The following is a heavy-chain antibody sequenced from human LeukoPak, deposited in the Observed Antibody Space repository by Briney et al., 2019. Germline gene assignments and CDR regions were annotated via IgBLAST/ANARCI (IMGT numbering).Heavy chain of an antibody. CDR2: ISAYNGNT. Sequence: ASVKVSCKTSGYTFTNYGISWVRQAPGLGLEWMGWISAYNGNTNYAQKVQGRVTMATDTSTSTAYMELRSLRFDDTAVYYCARDQSVRLLQTSSTYFKHVFAIWGQGSMVTVSS. D-gene: IGHD6-13*01. CDR3: ARDQSVRLLQTSSTYFKHVFAI. CDR1: GYTFTNYG. V-gene: IGHV1-18*01. J-gene: IGHJ3*02.